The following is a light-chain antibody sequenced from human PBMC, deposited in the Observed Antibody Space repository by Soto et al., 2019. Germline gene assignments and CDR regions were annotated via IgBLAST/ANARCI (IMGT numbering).Light chain of an antibody. Sequence: QSVLTQPASVSGSPGQSITLSCTGTSSDVGGYNFVSWYQQHPGKAPKLMIFEVSNRPSGVSNRFSGSKSGNTASLTISGLQAEDEADYYCSSYTNNSLVFGGGTKLTVL. J-gene: IGLJ2*01. CDR3: SSYTNNSLV. CDR1: SSDVGGYNF. CDR2: EVS. V-gene: IGLV2-14*01.